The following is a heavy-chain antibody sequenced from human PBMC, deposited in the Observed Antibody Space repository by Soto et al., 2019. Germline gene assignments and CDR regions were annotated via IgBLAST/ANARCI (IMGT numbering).Heavy chain of an antibody. D-gene: IGHD3-9*01. CDR3: ASTYYDILTGTYGMDV. V-gene: IGHV4-39*01. CDR2: IYYSGST. CDR1: GGSISSGSYY. Sequence: SETLSLTCTFSGGSISSGSYYWGWIRQPPGKGLEWIGSIYYSGSTYYNPSLKSRVTISVDTSKNQFSLKLSSVTAADTAVYYCASTYYDILTGTYGMDVWGQGTTVT. J-gene: IGHJ6*02.